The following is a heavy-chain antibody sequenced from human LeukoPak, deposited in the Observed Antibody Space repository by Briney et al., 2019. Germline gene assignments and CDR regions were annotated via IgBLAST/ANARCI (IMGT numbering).Heavy chain of an antibody. V-gene: IGHV1-18*01. D-gene: IGHD5-18*01. CDR3: ARDGGIQLWSRAYNWFDP. CDR2: ISAYNGNT. CDR1: GGTFSSYT. Sequence: ASVKVSCKASGGTFSSYTISWVRQAPGQGLEWMGWISAYNGNTNYAQKLQGRVTMTTDTSTSTAYMELRSLRSDDTAVYYCARDGGIQLWSRAYNWFDPWGQGTLVTVSS. J-gene: IGHJ5*02.